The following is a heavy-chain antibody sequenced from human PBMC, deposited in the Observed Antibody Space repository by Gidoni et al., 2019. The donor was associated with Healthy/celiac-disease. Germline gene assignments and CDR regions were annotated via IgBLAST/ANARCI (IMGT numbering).Heavy chain of an antibody. CDR1: GFTFSSYA. V-gene: IGHV3-23*01. D-gene: IGHD2-21*02. J-gene: IGHJ4*02. CDR2: ISGSVGST. CDR3: AKGGGNSDGYFDY. Sequence: EVQLLESGGGLVQPGGSLRLSCAASGFTFSSYASSWVLQAPGKGLEWVSAISGSVGSTDYADSVKGRFTITRDNSKNTLYLQMNSLRAEDTAVYYCAKGGGNSDGYFDYWGQGTLVTVSS.